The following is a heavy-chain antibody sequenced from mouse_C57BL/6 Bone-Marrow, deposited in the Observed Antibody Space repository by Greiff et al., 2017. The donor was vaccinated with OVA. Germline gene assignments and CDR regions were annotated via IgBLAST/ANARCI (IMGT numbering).Heavy chain of an antibody. D-gene: IGHD1-1*01. Sequence: EVQGVESGGGLVQPGGSLSLSCAASGFTFTDYYMSWVRQPPGKALEWLGFIRNKANGYTTEYSASVKGRFTISRDNSQSILYLQMNALRAEDSATYDCASPLRDYYAMDYWGQGTSVTVSS. J-gene: IGHJ4*01. CDR1: GFTFTDYY. CDR3: ASPLRDYYAMDY. V-gene: IGHV7-3*01. CDR2: IRNKANGYTT.